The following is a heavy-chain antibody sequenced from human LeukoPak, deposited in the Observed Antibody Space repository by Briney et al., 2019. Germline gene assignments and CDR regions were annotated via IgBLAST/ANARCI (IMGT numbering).Heavy chain of an antibody. D-gene: IGHD4-23*01. J-gene: IGHJ4*02. V-gene: IGHV3-30-3*01. Sequence: GGSLRLSCAASGFTFSSYTIHWVRQAPGQGLEWVAVISFDGSHKSFADSVQGRFTISRDNSRTTEYLQMNSLREEDTAMYFCARDLTSGGLLDYWGQGTLVTVST. CDR2: ISFDGSHK. CDR3: ARDLTSGGLLDY. CDR1: GFTFSSYT.